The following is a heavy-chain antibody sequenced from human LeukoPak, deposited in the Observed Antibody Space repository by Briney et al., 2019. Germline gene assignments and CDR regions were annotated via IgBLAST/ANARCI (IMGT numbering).Heavy chain of an antibody. CDR2: ISSSSSYI. CDR3: ARDKEQQLVGDDAFDI. V-gene: IGHV3-21*01. Sequence: GGSLRLSCAASGFTFSSYSMNWVRQAPGKGLEWVSSISSSSSYIYYADSVKGRFTISRDNAKNSLYLQMNSLRAEDTAVYYCARDKEQQLVGDDAFDIWGQGTMVTVSS. CDR1: GFTFSSYS. D-gene: IGHD6-13*01. J-gene: IGHJ3*02.